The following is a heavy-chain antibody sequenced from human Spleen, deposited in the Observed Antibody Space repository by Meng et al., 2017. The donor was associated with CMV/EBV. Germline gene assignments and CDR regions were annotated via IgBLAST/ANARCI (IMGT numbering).Heavy chain of an antibody. CDR1: GGSLTDYY. D-gene: IGHD1-1*01. CDR2: ISHSGST. Sequence: LSLACAVSGGSLTDYYGSWIRQSPDKGLEWIGDISHSGSTNYVPSLKSRVTISVDTSNNQFSLKLTSVTAADTAVYYCARGRTDFDSWGQGSLVTVSS. J-gene: IGHJ4*02. V-gene: IGHV4-34*01. CDR3: ARGRTDFDS.